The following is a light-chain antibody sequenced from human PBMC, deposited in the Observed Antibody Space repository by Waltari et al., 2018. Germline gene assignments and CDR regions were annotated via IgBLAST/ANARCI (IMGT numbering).Light chain of an antibody. CDR2: DAS. Sequence: IVVTQSPATLSLSPGERATLSCRASQSVSRYLAWDQQKPGQAPRLLIYDASKSATSIPARFSGSGSVTDFTLTISSLEPEDSAVYYCQQRSIWPPLTFGGGTKVEIK. V-gene: IGKV3-11*01. J-gene: IGKJ4*01. CDR1: QSVSRY. CDR3: QQRSIWPPLT.